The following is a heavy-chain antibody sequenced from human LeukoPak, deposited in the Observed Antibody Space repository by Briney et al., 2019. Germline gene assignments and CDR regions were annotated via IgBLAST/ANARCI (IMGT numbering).Heavy chain of an antibody. V-gene: IGHV3-9*01. J-gene: IGHJ4*02. CDR1: GFTFDDYA. CDR2: ISWNSGSI. D-gene: IGHD6-6*01. CDR3: AKDRALYSSYYFDY. Sequence: GGSLRLSCAASGFTFDDYAMHWVRQAPGKGLEWVSGISWNSGSIGYADSVKGRFTISRDNAKSSLYLQMNSLRAEDTALYYCAKDRALYSSYYFDYWGQGTLVTVSS.